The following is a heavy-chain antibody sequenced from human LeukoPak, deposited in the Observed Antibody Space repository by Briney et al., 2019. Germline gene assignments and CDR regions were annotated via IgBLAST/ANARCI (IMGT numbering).Heavy chain of an antibody. Sequence: ASVKVSCKASGYTFTGYYMHWVRQAPGQGLEWMGWINPNSGGTNYAQKFQGRVTMTRDTSISTAYMELSRLRSDDTAVYYCARAVDSDYDFWSGYPVDYWGQGTLVTVSS. CDR2: INPNSGGT. D-gene: IGHD3-3*01. CDR3: ARAVDSDYDFWSGYPVDY. J-gene: IGHJ4*02. CDR1: GYTFTGYY. V-gene: IGHV1-2*02.